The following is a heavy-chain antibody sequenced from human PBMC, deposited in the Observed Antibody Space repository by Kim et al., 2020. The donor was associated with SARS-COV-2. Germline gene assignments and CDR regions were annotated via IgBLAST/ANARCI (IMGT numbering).Heavy chain of an antibody. Sequence: GGSLRLSCAGSGFTFSNYAMTWVRQPPGKGLEWVSSISSHGATSQYADSVKGRFTISRDNSKTTVSLHMNSLRVEDTAIYYCARDCVLSEGQVNSWV. J-gene: IGHJ5*01. V-gene: IGHV3-23*01. D-gene: IGHD3-10*01. CDR3: ARDCVLSEGQVNS. CDR2: ISSHGATS. CDR1: GFTFSNYA.